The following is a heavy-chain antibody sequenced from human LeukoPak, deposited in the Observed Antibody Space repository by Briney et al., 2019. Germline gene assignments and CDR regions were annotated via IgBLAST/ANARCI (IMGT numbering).Heavy chain of an antibody. J-gene: IGHJ6*02. CDR3: ATGFWSGYFGPYYYYYGMDV. D-gene: IGHD3-3*01. CDR2: INPSGGST. CDR1: GYTFTSYY. Sequence: ASVKVSCKASGYTFTSYYMHWVRQAPGQGLEWMGIINPSGGSTSYAQKLQGRVTMTRDTSTSTVYMELSSLRSEDTAVYYCATGFWSGYFGPYYYYYGMDVWGQGTTVTVSS. V-gene: IGHV1-46*01.